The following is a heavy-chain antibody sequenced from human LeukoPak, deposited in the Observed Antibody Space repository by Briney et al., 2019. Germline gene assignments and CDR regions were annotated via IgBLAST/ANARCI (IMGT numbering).Heavy chain of an antibody. J-gene: IGHJ4*02. CDR2: ISYDASNT. V-gene: IGHV3-30*18. Sequence: GRSLRLSCAASGFTFSSYGMHWVRQAPGKGLEWVAVISYDASNTNYADTVKGRFTITRDNSKNTLYLQMNSLRAEDTAVYYCAKGGGMVRDLTFDYWGQGTLVTVSS. CDR3: AKGGGMVRDLTFDY. CDR1: GFTFSSYG. D-gene: IGHD3-10*01.